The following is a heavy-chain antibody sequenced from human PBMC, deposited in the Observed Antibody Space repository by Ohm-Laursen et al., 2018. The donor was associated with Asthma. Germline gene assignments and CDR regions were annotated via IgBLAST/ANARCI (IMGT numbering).Heavy chain of an antibody. J-gene: IGHJ4*02. V-gene: IGHV4-31*03. CDR3: ARGTFYYESTGYYFFDH. Sequence: SQTLSLTCPVSGDSISSGNNYWSWIRQLPGKGLEWIGYIYYSGITYSNPSLRSRVSISVDTSKNQFSLKLSPVTAADTAVYYCARGTFYYESTGYYFFDHWGQGALVTVSS. CDR1: GDSISSGNNY. CDR2: IYYSGIT. D-gene: IGHD3-22*01.